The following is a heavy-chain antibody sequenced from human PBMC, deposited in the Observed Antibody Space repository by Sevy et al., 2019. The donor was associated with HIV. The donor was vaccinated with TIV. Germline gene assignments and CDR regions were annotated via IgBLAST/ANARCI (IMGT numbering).Heavy chain of an antibody. CDR2: IYPGDSDT. J-gene: IGHJ4*02. D-gene: IGHD6-19*01. CDR3: ARKRGWYEFSGGFDY. CDR1: GYSFTSYW. Sequence: GESLKISCKGSGYSFTSYWIGWVRQMPGKGLEWMGIIYPGDSDTRYSPTFQGQVTISADKSISTAYLQWSSLKASDTAMYYCARKRGWYEFSGGFDYWGQGTLVTVSS. V-gene: IGHV5-51*01.